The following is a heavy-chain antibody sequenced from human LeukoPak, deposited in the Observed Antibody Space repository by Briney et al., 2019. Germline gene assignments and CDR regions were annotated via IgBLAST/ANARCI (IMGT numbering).Heavy chain of an antibody. CDR3: ATSDTVSTYNWFDP. CDR2: IHYSGST. Sequence: SETLSLTCTVSGGSISSNTYYWGWIRRPPGKGLEWSGNIHYSGSTYYNPSLKSRVTISVDTSKNQFSLNLSSLTAADTAAYYCATSDTVSTYNWFDPWGQGTLVTVSS. CDR1: GGSISSNTYY. D-gene: IGHD5/OR15-5a*01. J-gene: IGHJ5*02. V-gene: IGHV4-39*01.